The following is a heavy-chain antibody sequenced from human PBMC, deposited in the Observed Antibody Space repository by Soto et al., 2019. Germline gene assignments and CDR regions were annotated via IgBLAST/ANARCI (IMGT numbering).Heavy chain of an antibody. CDR3: ARGRSSHIGIGYYYGMDV. CDR1: GYTFTGYY. Sequence: XVKVSCKASGYTFTGYYMHWVRQAPGQGLEWMGWINPNSGGTNCAQKFQGWVTMTRDTSISTAYMELSRLRSDDTHVYYCARGRSSHIGIGYYYGMDVWGQGTTVTVSS. V-gene: IGHV1-2*04. CDR2: INPNSGGT. J-gene: IGHJ6*02. D-gene: IGHD6-13*01.